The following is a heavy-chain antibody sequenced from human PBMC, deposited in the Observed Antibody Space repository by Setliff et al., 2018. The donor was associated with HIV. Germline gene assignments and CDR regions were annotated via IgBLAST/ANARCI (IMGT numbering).Heavy chain of an antibody. J-gene: IGHJ1*01. D-gene: IGHD3-22*01. V-gene: IGHV1-18*01. CDR2: ISPYNGDT. CDR1: GYRFNTYG. Sequence: ASVKVSCKASGYRFNTYGISWVRQAPGQGLEWMGWISPYNGDTRFAQSLHGRVTLTTDTSTNTAYMEMRTLRSDDTAVYFCVRCVTRDSSGYYRDEYFQHWG. CDR3: VRCVTRDSSGYYRDEYFQH.